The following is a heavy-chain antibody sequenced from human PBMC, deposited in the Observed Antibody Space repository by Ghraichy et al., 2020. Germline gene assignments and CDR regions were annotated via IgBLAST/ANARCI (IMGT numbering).Heavy chain of an antibody. D-gene: IGHD4-23*01. CDR3: AKDRGLGADSIDF. CDR2: ISSSSSYT. CDR1: GFSFSDYY. J-gene: IGHJ4*02. V-gene: IGHV3-11*06. Sequence: GGSLRLSCAASGFSFSDYYMSWIRQAPGKGLEWVSYISSSSSYTNYADSVKGRFTISRDNAKNSLSLQMNSLRAEDTAVYYCAKDRGLGADSIDFWGQGTLVTVSS.